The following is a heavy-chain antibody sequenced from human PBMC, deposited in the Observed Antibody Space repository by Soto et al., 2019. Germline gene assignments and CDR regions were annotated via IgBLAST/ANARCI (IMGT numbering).Heavy chain of an antibody. CDR3: ARVGAVKDLVGATGYYYYYGMDV. CDR2: ISAYNGNT. J-gene: IGHJ6*02. CDR1: GYTFTSYG. Sequence: ASVKVSCKASGYTFTSYGISWVRQAPGQGLEWMGWISAYNGNTNYAQKLQGRVTMTTDTSTSTAYMELRSLRSDDTAVYYCARVGAVKDLVGATGYYYYYGMDVWGQGTTVTVSS. V-gene: IGHV1-18*01. D-gene: IGHD1-26*01.